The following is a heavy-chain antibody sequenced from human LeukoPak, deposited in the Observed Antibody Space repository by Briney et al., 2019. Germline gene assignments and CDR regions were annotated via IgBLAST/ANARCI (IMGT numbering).Heavy chain of an antibody. CDR2: ISSSSSYI. Sequence: GGSLRLSCAASGFTFSSYSMNWVRQAPGKGLEWVSSISSSSSYIYYADSVKGRFAISRDNAKNSLYLQMNSLRAEDTAVYYCARGRYRSGSNKGDFDYWGQGTLVTVSS. CDR3: ARGRYRSGSNKGDFDY. D-gene: IGHD3-10*01. V-gene: IGHV3-21*01. CDR1: GFTFSSYS. J-gene: IGHJ4*02.